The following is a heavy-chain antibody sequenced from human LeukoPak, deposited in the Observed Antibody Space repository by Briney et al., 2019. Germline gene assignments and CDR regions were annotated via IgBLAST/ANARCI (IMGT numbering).Heavy chain of an antibody. D-gene: IGHD3-3*01. CDR2: IYRNSDGT. CDR3: ARSGTAEGLVFDY. V-gene: IGHV1-2*02. CDR1: GYTFTGYY. Sequence: ASVKVSCKASGYTFTGYYMHWVRQAPGQGLEWMGWIYRNSDGTNYAQRFQGRVTMTTDTSISTAYMELSRLRSDDTAVYYCARSGTAEGLVFDYWGQGTLVTVSS. J-gene: IGHJ4*02.